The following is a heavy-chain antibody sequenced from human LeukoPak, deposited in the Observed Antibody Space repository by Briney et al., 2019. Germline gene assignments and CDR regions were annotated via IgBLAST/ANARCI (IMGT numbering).Heavy chain of an antibody. J-gene: IGHJ5*02. D-gene: IGHD3-3*01. CDR3: AKDRVRQRIPGLDP. V-gene: IGHV1-2*02. Sequence: ASVKVSCKASGYTFTGYYMHWVRQAPGQGLEWMGWINPNSGGTNYAQKFQGRVTMTRDTSISTASMELSRLRSDDTAVYYCAKDRVRQRIPGLDPWGQGTLVTVSS. CDR2: INPNSGGT. CDR1: GYTFTGYY.